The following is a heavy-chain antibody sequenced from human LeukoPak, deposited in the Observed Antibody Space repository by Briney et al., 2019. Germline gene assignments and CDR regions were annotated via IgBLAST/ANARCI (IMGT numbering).Heavy chain of an antibody. CDR2: IIPIFGTA. V-gene: IGHV1-69*05. D-gene: IGHD6-19*01. Sequence: SVKVSCKASGGTFSSCAISWVRQAPGQGLEWMGRIIPIFGTANYAQKFQGRVTITTDESTSTAYMELSSLRSEDTAVYYCARALGLAVAGHFDYWGQGTLVTVSS. CDR3: ARALGLAVAGHFDY. CDR1: GGTFSSCA. J-gene: IGHJ4*02.